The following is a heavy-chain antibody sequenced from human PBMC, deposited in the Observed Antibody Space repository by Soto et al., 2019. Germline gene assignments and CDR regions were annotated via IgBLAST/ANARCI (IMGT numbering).Heavy chain of an antibody. J-gene: IGHJ4*02. V-gene: IGHV1-58*01. CDR3: AAGHLVAAADYFDY. D-gene: IGHD6-13*01. CDR1: GFTFTSSA. Sequence: GASVKVSCKASGFTFTSSAVQWVRQARGQRLEWIGWIVVGSGNTNYAQKFQERVTITRDMSTSTAYMELSSLRSEDTAVYYRAAGHLVAAADYFDYWGQGTLVTVSS. CDR2: IVVGSGNT.